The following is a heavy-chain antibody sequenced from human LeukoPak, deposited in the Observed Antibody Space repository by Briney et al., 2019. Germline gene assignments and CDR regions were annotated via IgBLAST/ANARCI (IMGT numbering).Heavy chain of an antibody. CDR2: IIPIFGTA. V-gene: IGHV1-69*06. D-gene: IGHD2-15*01. Sequence: SVKLSCKASGGTFSSYAIRWVRQAPGQGLEWMGGIIPIFGTANYAQKFQGRVTITADKSTSTAYMELSSLRSEDTAVYYCARGYCSGGSCYPHRPEDWFDPWGQGTLVTVSS. CDR3: ARGYCSGGSCYPHRPEDWFDP. CDR1: GGTFSSYA. J-gene: IGHJ5*02.